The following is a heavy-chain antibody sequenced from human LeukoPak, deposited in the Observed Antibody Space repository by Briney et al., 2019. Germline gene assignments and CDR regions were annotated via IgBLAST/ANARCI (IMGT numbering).Heavy chain of an antibody. CDR3: AKDGGMTTNAFDI. CDR2: ISWDGGSI. D-gene: IGHD5-24*01. CDR1: GFSFDDYT. Sequence: PGRSLRLSCAASGFSFDDYTMHWVRQAPGKGLEWVSLISWDGGSIFYADSVKGRFSVSRDNSKKSLYMQMNSLRTEDTALYHCAKDGGMTTNAFDIWGQGTMVTVSS. J-gene: IGHJ3*02. V-gene: IGHV3-43*01.